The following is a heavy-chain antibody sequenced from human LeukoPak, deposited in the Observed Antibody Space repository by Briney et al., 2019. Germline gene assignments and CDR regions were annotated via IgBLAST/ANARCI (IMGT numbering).Heavy chain of an antibody. V-gene: IGHV1-46*01. D-gene: IGHD2-21*02. CDR2: INPSGGST. CDR1: GYTFTSYY. CDR3: ARAAYCGGDCYEAYYY. J-gene: IGHJ4*02. Sequence: ASVKVSCKASGYTFTSYYMHWVRQAPGQGLEWMGIINPSGGSTSYAQKFQGRVTMTRDMSTSTVYMELSSLRSEDTAVYYCARAAYCGGDCYEAYYYWGQGTLVTVSS.